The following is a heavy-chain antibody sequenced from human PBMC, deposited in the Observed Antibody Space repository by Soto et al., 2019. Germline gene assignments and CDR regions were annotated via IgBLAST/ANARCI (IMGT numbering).Heavy chain of an antibody. CDR3: AAGKKEKAYYYYGMGV. Sequence: PSETLSLTCAVYGGSFSGYYWSWIRQPPGKGLEWIGEINHSGSTNYNPSLKSRVTISVDTSKNQFSLKLSSVTAADTAVYYCAAGKKEKAYYYYGMGVWGQGTTVTVSS. CDR1: GGSFSGYY. J-gene: IGHJ6*02. V-gene: IGHV4-34*01. CDR2: INHSGST.